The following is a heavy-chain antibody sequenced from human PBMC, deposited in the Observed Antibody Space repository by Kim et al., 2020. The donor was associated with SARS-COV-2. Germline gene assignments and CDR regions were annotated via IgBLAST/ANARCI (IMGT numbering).Heavy chain of an antibody. CDR1: KFTFSDYY. Sequence: GGSLILSCAASKFTFSDYYMSWIRQAPGKGLEWVSYISSSSGYTNYADSVKGRFTISRDNAKNSLYLQMNSLRTEDTAVYYCATYSSSSSSQYWGQGTLVTVSS. J-gene: IGHJ1*01. CDR3: ATYSSSSSSQY. D-gene: IGHD6-6*01. V-gene: IGHV3-11*03. CDR2: ISSSSGYT.